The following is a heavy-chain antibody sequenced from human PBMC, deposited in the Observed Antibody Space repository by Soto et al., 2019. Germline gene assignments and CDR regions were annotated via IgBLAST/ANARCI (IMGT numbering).Heavy chain of an antibody. J-gene: IGHJ3*02. CDR2: TYNSGST. CDR3: ARDAFDI. Sequence: SEALSLTCTVSGGSIRTSYWSWIRQPPGKGLEWIGYTYNSGSTNYNPSLKSRVTISVDTSKNQFSLHLSSVTAADTAVYYCARDAFDIWGQGTMVT. V-gene: IGHV4-59*01. CDR1: GGSIRTSY.